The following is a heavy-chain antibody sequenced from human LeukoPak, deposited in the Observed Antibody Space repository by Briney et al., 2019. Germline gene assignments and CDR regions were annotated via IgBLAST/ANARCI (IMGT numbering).Heavy chain of an antibody. CDR3: ARGVSDSGGYRYYGGFYYFDF. D-gene: IGHD3-22*01. V-gene: IGHV4-38-2*01. J-gene: IGHJ4*02. CDR2: IDHSGSY. Sequence: SETLPLTCAASGDSIKRGYYWAWIRQPPGKGLEWIGSIDHSGSYYSTPSLKSRLTISLHSSKKHFSMELNSVTAADTAVYYCARGVSDSGGYRYYGGFYYFDFWGQGTLVTVSS. CDR1: GDSIKRGYY.